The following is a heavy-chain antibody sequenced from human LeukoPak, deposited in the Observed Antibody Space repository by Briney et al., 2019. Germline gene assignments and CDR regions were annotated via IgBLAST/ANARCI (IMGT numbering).Heavy chain of an antibody. CDR3: ARVGFGGYIDY. V-gene: IGHV4-4*07. J-gene: IGHJ4*02. D-gene: IGHD4-23*01. CDR2: IYTSGST. Sequence: SETLSLSCTVPGGSISSYYWSWIRQPAGKGLEWIGRIYTSGSTNYNPSLKSRLTMSVDTSKNQFSLKLSSVTAADMAAYYCARVGFGGYIDYWGQGTLVTVSS. CDR1: GGSISSYY.